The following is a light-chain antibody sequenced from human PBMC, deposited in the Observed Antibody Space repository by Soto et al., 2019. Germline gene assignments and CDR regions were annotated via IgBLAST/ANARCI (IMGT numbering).Light chain of an antibody. CDR3: QQYGSSPYT. V-gene: IGKV3-20*01. Sequence: EIVLTQSPGILYLSPGDRATLSCRASQTISSGFLAWYQQKVGQAPRLLIYGASSRATGIPDRFSGSGSGTDFTLTISRLEPEDFAVYYCQQYGSSPYTFGQGTKVDIK. J-gene: IGKJ2*01. CDR1: QTISSGF. CDR2: GAS.